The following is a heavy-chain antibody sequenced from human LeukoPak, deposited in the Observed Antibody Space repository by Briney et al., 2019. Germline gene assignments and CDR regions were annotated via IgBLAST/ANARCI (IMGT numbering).Heavy chain of an antibody. J-gene: IGHJ5*02. CDR1: GGSFSGYY. CDR2: INHSGST. Sequence: SETLSLTCAVYGGSFSGYYWSWVRQPPGKGLECIGEINHSGSTNYNPSFKSQVAISVDTSRNQLSLKLSSVTAADTAVYYCARGPDSGSYFAWFDPWGQGTLVTVSS. D-gene: IGHD3-10*01. V-gene: IGHV4-34*01. CDR3: ARGPDSGSYFAWFDP.